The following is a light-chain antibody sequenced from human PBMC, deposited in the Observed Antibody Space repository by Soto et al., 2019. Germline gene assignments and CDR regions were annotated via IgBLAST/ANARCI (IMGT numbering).Light chain of an antibody. J-gene: IGKJ4*01. CDR1: QSVSSY. V-gene: IGKV3-11*01. Sequence: EIVLTQSPATLSLSPGERATLSCRASQSVSSYLAWYQQKPGQAPRLLIYDASNRATGIPARFSGSGSETELTLHITSVEPEHFAVYYCKYRSNWALTFGGGTKVEIK. CDR2: DAS. CDR3: KYRSNWALT.